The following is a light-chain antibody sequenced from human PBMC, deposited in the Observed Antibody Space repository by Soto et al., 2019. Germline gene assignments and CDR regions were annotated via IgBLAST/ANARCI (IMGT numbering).Light chain of an antibody. V-gene: IGKV1-39*01. Sequence: IHLTPAPSALSSSLVERDTISCWASQSISTYLNWYQQKPGKAPKLLIFAASTWQNEVPSRFSGSGSGTDFTLTITSLQPGDFATYYCQQSFATPRTFGQGTKVDIK. CDR1: QSISTY. CDR3: QQSFATPRT. CDR2: AAS. J-gene: IGKJ1*01.